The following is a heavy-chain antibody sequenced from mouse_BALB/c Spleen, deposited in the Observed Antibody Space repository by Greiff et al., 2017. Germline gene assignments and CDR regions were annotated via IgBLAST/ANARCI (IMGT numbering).Heavy chain of an antibody. Sequence: EVMLVESGGGLVQPGGSLRLSCATSGFTFTDYYMSWVRQPPGKALEWLGFIRNKANGYTTEYSASVKGRFTISRDNSQSILYLQMNTLRAEDSATYYCARDKRGYFDYWGQGTTLTVSS. V-gene: IGHV7-3*02. CDR2: IRNKANGYTT. CDR1: GFTFTDYY. J-gene: IGHJ2*01. CDR3: ARDKRGYFDY.